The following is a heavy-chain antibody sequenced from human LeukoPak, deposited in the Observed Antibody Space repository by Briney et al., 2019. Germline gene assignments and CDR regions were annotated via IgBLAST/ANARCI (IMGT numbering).Heavy chain of an antibody. CDR2: IYYSGST. Sequence: SETLSLTCIVSGGSISSDSYFWGWIRQPPGQGLEGIGSIYYSGSTYYNPSLKSRVTISVDTSKNQFSLKLSSVTAADTAVYYCARPHIGGSDLTDFDYWGQGTLVTVSS. CDR1: GGSISSDSYF. D-gene: IGHD1-26*01. J-gene: IGHJ4*02. CDR3: ARPHIGGSDLTDFDY. V-gene: IGHV4-39*01.